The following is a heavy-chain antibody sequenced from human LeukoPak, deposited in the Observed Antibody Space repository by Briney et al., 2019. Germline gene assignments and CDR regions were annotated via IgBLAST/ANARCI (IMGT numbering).Heavy chain of an antibody. CDR1: GFTFSSHG. CDR3: AMVDSYFDY. D-gene: IGHD3-9*01. V-gene: IGHV3-23*01. Sequence: PGGTLRLSCAASGFTFSSHGMSWVRQAPGKGLEWVSTISGSGGSTYYADSVKGRFTISRDNSKNTLYLQMNSLRAEDTAVYYCAMVDSYFDYWGQGTLVTVSS. J-gene: IGHJ4*02. CDR2: ISGSGGST.